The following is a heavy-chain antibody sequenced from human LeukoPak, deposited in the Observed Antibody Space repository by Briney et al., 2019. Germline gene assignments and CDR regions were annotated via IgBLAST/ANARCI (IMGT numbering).Heavy chain of an antibody. CDR2: IIPILGIA. J-gene: IGHJ4*02. Sequence: GSSVKASCKASGGTFSSYAISWVRQAPGQGLEWMGRIIPILGIANYAQKFQGRVTITADKSTSTAYMELSSLRSEDTAVYYCARPNSGYDWQHMAIWGQGTLVTVSS. V-gene: IGHV1-69*04. D-gene: IGHD5-12*01. CDR1: GGTFSSYA. CDR3: ARPNSGYDWQHMAI.